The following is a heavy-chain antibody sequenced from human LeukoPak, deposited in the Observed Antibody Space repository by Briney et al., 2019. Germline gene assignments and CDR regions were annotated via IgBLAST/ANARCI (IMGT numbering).Heavy chain of an antibody. V-gene: IGHV3-43*02. J-gene: IGHJ6*02. CDR1: GFTFDDYA. Sequence: GGSLRLSCAASGFTFDDYAMHWVRQAPGKGLEWVSLISGDGGSTYYADSVKGRFTISRDNSKNSLHLQMNSLRTEDTALYYCAKDDYEIYYYYGMDVWGQGTTVTVSS. CDR2: ISGDGGST. D-gene: IGHD4-17*01. CDR3: AKDDYEIYYYYGMDV.